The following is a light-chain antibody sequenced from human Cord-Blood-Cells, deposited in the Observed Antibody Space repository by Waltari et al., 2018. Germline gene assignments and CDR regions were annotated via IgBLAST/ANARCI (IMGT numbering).Light chain of an antibody. CDR3: QQYNSYCT. V-gene: IGKV1-5*01. CDR1: QSISSW. J-gene: IGKJ1*01. CDR2: DAS. Sequence: DIQMTQSRSTLSESVGDRVNITCRASQSISSWLAWYQQKPGKAPKLLIYDASSLESGVPSRFSGSGSGTEFTLTISSLQPDDFATYYCQQYNSYCTFGQGTKVEIK.